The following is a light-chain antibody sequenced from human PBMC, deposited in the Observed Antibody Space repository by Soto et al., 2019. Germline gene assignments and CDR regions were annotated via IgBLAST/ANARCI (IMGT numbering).Light chain of an antibody. V-gene: IGLV2-8*01. CDR1: SSDIGAYNY. J-gene: IGLJ1*01. CDR2: EVT. CDR3: SSHGGANNFYV. Sequence: QSVLARPPSASGSPGQSVTISCTGTSSDIGAYNYVSWYQQHPGKVPKLIIYEVTKRPSGVPDRFSASKSGNTASLTVSGLQAEDEADYYCSSHGGANNFYVFGTGTKVTVL.